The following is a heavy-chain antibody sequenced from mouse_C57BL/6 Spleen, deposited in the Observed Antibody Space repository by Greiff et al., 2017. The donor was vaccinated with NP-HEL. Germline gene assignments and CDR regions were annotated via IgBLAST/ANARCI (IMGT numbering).Heavy chain of an antibody. V-gene: IGHV1-5*01. CDR1: GYTFTSYW. Sequence: VQLQQSGTVLARPGASVKMSCKTSGYTFTSYWMHWVKQRPGQGLEWIGAIYPGNSDTSYNQKFKGKAKLTAGTSASTAYMELSSLTNEDSAVYYCTRSRGDYGQGPYAMDYWGQGTSVTVSS. CDR3: TRSRGDYGQGPYAMDY. D-gene: IGHD2-4*01. CDR2: IYPGNSDT. J-gene: IGHJ4*01.